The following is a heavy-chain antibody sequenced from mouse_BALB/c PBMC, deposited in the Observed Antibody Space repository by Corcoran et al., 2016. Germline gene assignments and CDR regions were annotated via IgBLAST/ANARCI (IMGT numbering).Heavy chain of an antibody. CDR2: IDPANANT. Sequence: EVQLQPAGAEIVKPGASVKLSCTASSFNIKDTYMHWVKQRPDQGLEWIGRIDPANANTKYDPKFQVKATITADTSANTAYRQLSSLTSEATAVYYGARTGTYVDVWGAGTTVTVST. CDR1: SFNIKDTY. D-gene: IGHD4-1*01. V-gene: IGHV14-3*02. J-gene: IGHJ1*01. CDR3: ARTGTYVDV.